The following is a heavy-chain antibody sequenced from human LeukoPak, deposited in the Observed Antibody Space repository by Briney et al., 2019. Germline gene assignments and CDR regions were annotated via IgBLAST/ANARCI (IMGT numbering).Heavy chain of an antibody. V-gene: IGHV3-7*01. CDR2: IKQDGSEK. Sequence: PGGSLRLSCAASGFTFSSYWMSWVRQAQGKGMEGVANIKQDGSEKDYVDSVKGRFTISRDNAKNSLYLQMNSLRAEDTAVYYCARDALRGYYYDSSGYYYPENDYWGQGTLVTVSS. D-gene: IGHD3-22*01. J-gene: IGHJ4*02. CDR3: ARDALRGYYYDSSGYYYPENDY. CDR1: GFTFSSYW.